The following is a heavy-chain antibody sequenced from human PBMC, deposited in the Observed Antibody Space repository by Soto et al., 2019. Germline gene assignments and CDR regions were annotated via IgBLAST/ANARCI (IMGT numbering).Heavy chain of an antibody. D-gene: IGHD3-10*01. CDR3: ARVLRSTYYYGSGSHNWFDP. Sequence: SLTCAVSGCSISSGGYSWSWIRQPPGKGLEWIGYIYHSGSTYYNPSLKSRVTISVDRSKNQFSLKLSSVTAADTAVYYCARVLRSTYYYGSGSHNWFDPWGQGTLVTVSS. J-gene: IGHJ5*02. CDR1: GCSISSGGYS. V-gene: IGHV4-30-2*01. CDR2: IYHSGST.